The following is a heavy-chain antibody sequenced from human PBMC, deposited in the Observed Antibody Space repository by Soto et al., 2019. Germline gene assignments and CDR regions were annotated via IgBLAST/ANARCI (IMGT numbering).Heavy chain of an antibody. Sequence: EVQLLESGGGLVQPGGSLRLSCAASGFTFSSYAMSWVRQTPGKGLEWVSLFSGSGGDTYYADSVKGRLTISRDNSKNSVYPQMNSLGAEDTAVYYCAAGTNSDWYTYWGQGTLVTVSS. CDR2: FSGSGGDT. D-gene: IGHD1-1*01. CDR1: GFTFSSYA. J-gene: IGHJ4*02. CDR3: AAGTNSDWYTY. V-gene: IGHV3-23*01.